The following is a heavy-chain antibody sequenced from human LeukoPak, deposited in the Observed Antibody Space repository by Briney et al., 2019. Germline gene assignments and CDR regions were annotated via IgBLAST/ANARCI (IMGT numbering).Heavy chain of an antibody. D-gene: IGHD5-18*01. CDR3: AKDLYGYGTHFDY. Sequence: GGYLRLSCAASAFTFSSYGMHWVRQAPGKGLEWVAVISYDGSNKYYADSVKGRFTISRDNSKNTLYLQMNSLSAEDTAVYYCAKDLYGYGTHFDYWGQGTLVTVSS. V-gene: IGHV3-30*18. CDR2: ISYDGSNK. J-gene: IGHJ4*02. CDR1: AFTFSSYG.